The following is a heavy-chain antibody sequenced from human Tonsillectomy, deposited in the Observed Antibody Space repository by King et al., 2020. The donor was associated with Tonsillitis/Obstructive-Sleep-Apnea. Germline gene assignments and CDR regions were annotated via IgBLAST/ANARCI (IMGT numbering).Heavy chain of an antibody. CDR3: AHTRDGSSSSGYFDH. V-gene: IGHV2-5*02. J-gene: IGHJ4*02. CDR2: IYWDDDE. Sequence: TLKESAPTLVKPTETLTLTCTFSGVSLSTSGVGVGWIRQTPGKALEWLATIYWDDDEPYSPSLRSRLSITKDTSKNQVVLTVTNMDPVDTGTYYCAHTRDGSSSSGYFDHWGQGTLVTVSS. D-gene: IGHD6-6*01. CDR1: GVSLSTSGVG.